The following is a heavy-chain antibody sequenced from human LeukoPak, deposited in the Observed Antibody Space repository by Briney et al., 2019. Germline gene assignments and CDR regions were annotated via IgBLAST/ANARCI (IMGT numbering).Heavy chain of an antibody. CDR3: ARGIIGAWGTDY. V-gene: IGHV3-74*01. CDR2: INSDGSNT. Sequence: PGGSLRLSCAASGFTFSSYWMHWVRRAPGKGLVWVSRINSDGSNTNYADSVKGRFTISRDNAKNTLYLQMNSLRAEDTAVYYCARGIIGAWGTDYWGQGTLVTVSS. CDR1: GFTFSSYW. J-gene: IGHJ4*02. D-gene: IGHD3-10*01.